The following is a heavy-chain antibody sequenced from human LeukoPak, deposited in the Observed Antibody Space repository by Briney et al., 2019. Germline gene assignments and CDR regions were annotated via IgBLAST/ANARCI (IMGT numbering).Heavy chain of an antibody. Sequence: SGPTLVKPTQTLTLTCTFSGFSLSTSGVGVGWIRQPPGKALEWLALIYWDDDKRYSPSLKIRLTITKDTSKNQVVLTMANMDPVDTATYYCAHNFDLHWFDPWGQGTLVTVSS. CDR2: IYWDDDK. J-gene: IGHJ5*02. CDR1: GFSLSTSGVG. D-gene: IGHD3-9*01. V-gene: IGHV2-5*02. CDR3: AHNFDLHWFDP.